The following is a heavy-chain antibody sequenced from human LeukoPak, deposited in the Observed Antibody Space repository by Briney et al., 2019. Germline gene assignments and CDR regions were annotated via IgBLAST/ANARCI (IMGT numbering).Heavy chain of an antibody. CDR2: INQDGSEK. D-gene: IGHD3-10*01. J-gene: IGHJ4*02. CDR3: ARDYYYFDY. V-gene: IGHV3-7*01. Sequence: GGSLRLSCAASGFTFSSYWMTWVRQAPEKGLEWVANINQDGSEKYYVDSVKGRFTISRDNAKNSLYPQMNSPRAEDTAMYYCARDYYYFDYWGQGTLVTVSS. CDR1: GFTFSSYW.